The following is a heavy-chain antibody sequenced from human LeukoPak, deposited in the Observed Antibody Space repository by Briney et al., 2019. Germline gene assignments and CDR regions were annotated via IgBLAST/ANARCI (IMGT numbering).Heavy chain of an antibody. CDR1: GYTFTTYG. CDR2: ISAYNGNT. V-gene: IGHV1-18*01. D-gene: IGHD2/OR15-2a*01. J-gene: IGHJ6*03. CDR3: ARAFAALGYYMDV. Sequence: ASVKVSFKASGYTFTTYGISWVRQAPGQGLEWMGWISAYNGNTNYAQKLQGRVTMTTDTSTSTAYMELRSLRSDDTAVYYCARAFAALGYYMDVWGKGTTVTISS.